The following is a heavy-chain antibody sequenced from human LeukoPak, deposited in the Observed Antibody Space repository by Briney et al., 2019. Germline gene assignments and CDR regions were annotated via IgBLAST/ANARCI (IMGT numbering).Heavy chain of an antibody. CDR2: IYTSGST. Sequence: SETLSLTCTVSGGSISSYYWSWIRQPAGKGLEWIGRIYTSGSTNYNPSLKSRVTMSVDTSKNQFSLKLSSVTAADTAVYYCARDRRYSSSWYPEESWGQGTLVTVSS. CDR3: ARDRRYSSSWYPEES. J-gene: IGHJ4*02. D-gene: IGHD6-13*01. V-gene: IGHV4-4*07. CDR1: GGSISSYY.